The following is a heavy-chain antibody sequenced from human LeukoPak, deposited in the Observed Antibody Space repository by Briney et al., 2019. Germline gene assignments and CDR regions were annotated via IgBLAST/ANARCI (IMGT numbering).Heavy chain of an antibody. V-gene: IGHV3-48*03. CDR3: ARDTDAFDI. Sequence: GGSLRLSCAASGFTFSRYEMNWVRQAPGKGLEWVSYISSSGSTIYYADSVKGRFTISRDNAKNSLYLQMNSLRAEDTAVYYCARDTDAFDIWGQGTMVTVSS. CDR1: GFTFSRYE. J-gene: IGHJ3*02. CDR2: ISSSGSTI.